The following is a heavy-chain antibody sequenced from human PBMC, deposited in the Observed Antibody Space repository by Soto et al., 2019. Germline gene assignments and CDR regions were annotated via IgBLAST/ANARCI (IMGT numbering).Heavy chain of an antibody. CDR1: GGTFSSYT. J-gene: IGHJ4*02. CDR3: ARDGTPYADVAHFDY. D-gene: IGHD4-17*01. Sequence: QVQLVQSGAEVKKPGSSVKVSCKASGGTFSSYTISWVRQAPGQGLEWMGRIIPILGIANYAQKFQGRVTMTADKSMSTAYMELSSLRAEDTAVYYCARDGTPYADVAHFDYWGQGTLVTVSS. V-gene: IGHV1-69*08. CDR2: IIPILGIA.